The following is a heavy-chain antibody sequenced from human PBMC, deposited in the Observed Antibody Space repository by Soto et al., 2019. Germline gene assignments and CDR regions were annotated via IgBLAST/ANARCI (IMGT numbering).Heavy chain of an antibody. CDR3: ARLRRQTYYYYGMDV. CDR2: IDPSDSYT. V-gene: IGHV5-10-1*01. J-gene: IGHJ6*02. CDR1: GYSFTSYW. Sequence: GECLKISCKGSGYSFTSYWIRLVRQMRGKGLEWMGRIDPSDSYTNYSPSFQGHVTLSADKSISTAYLQGSRLKASDTAMYYCARLRRQTYYYYGMDVWGQGTTVT.